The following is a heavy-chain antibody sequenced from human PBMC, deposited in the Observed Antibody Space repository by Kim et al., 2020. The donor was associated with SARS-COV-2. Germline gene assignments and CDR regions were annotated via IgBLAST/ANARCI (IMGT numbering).Heavy chain of an antibody. V-gene: IGHV4-39*01. D-gene: IGHD3-22*01. Sequence: PSLKRRVTISVDTSKNQLSLKLSSVTATDTAVYYCARSDYYDSSGYYFDYWGQGTLVTVSS. J-gene: IGHJ4*02. CDR3: ARSDYYDSSGYYFDY.